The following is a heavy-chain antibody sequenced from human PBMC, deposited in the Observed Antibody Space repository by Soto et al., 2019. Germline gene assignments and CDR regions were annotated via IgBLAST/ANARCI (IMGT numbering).Heavy chain of an antibody. D-gene: IGHD2-2*01. CDR2: IYYSGSA. CDR3: ARVPDY. Sequence: PSETLSLTCTVSGDSINSGANYWSWIRQHPGKGLEWIGYIYYSGSAYYNPSLGSRVTMSVDTSKNQFSLKLSSVTAADTAVYYCARVPDYWGQGILVTVS. J-gene: IGHJ4*02. CDR1: GDSINSGANY. V-gene: IGHV4-31*03.